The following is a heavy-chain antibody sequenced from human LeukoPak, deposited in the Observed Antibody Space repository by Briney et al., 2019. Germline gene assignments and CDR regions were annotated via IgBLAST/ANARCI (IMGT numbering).Heavy chain of an antibody. CDR3: ARDRSPAARGPPAFDI. V-gene: IGHV3-11*04. D-gene: IGHD2-2*01. J-gene: IGHJ3*02. CDR1: GFTFSDYY. CDR2: ISSSGSTI. Sequence: GGSLRLSCAASGFTFSDYYMGWIRQAPGKGLEWVSYISSSGSTIYYADSVKGRFTISRDNAKNSLYLQMNSLRAEDTAVYYCARDRSPAARGPPAFDIWGQGTMVTVPS.